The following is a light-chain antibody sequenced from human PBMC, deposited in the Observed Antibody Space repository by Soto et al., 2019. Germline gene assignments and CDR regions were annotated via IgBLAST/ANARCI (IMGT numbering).Light chain of an antibody. CDR2: EVS. J-gene: IGLJ1*01. CDR1: SNDVGGYNY. CDR3: SSYTSSSTLV. Sequence: QSALTQPASVSGSPGQSITISCTGTSNDVGGYNYVSWYQQHPGKAPKLMIYEVSNRPSGVSHHFSGSKSGNTASLTISGLQAEDEADYYCSSYTSSSTLVFGTGTKLTVL. V-gene: IGLV2-14*01.